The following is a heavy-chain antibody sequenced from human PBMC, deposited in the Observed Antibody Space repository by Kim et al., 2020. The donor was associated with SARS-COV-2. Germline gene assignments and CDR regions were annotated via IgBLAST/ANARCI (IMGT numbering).Heavy chain of an antibody. D-gene: IGHD6-13*01. CDR2: INTNTGNP. J-gene: IGHJ4*02. CDR1: GYTFTSYA. V-gene: IGHV7-4-1*02. CDR3: ARGMGTSAAAGRELDY. Sequence: ASVKVSCKASGYTFTSYAMNWVRQAPGQGLEWMGWINTNTGNPTYAQGFTGRFVFSLDTSVSTAYLQISSLKAEDTAVYYCARGMGTSAAAGRELDYWGQGTLVTVSS.